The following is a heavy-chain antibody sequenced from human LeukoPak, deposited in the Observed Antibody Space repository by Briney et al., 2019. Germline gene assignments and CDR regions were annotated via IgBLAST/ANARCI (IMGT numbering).Heavy chain of an antibody. Sequence: PGKSLRLSCAGSGFTFDDYAMHWVRQAPGKGLEWVSGITWNSGSIGYADSVKGRFTISRDNAKNSLYLQMNSLRAEDTALYYCVKSLGAAGQFDYWGQGTLVTVSS. CDR2: ITWNSGSI. CDR1: GFTFDDYA. D-gene: IGHD6-13*01. V-gene: IGHV3-9*01. J-gene: IGHJ4*02. CDR3: VKSLGAAGQFDY.